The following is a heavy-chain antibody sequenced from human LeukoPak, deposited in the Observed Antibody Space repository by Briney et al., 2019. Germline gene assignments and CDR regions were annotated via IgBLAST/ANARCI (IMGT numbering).Heavy chain of an antibody. CDR1: GYTFSGYY. D-gene: IGHD1-1*01. V-gene: IGHV1-2*02. Sequence: ASVKVSCKASGYTFSGYYIHWVRQAPGQGLEWMGWINPNNGATNYAQKFQGGVTMTRDTSITTFYMEVSSLTSDDTAVFYCARYNWNDVVSALDPWGQGTLVTVSS. CDR3: ARYNWNDVVSALDP. CDR2: INPNNGAT. J-gene: IGHJ5*02.